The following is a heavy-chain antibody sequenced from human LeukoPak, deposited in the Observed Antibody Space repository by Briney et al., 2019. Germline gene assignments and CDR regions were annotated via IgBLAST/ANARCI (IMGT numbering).Heavy chain of an antibody. V-gene: IGHV4-4*07. D-gene: IGHD2-2*01. CDR2: ISTSGST. CDR3: ARGAGYVSWFDP. Sequence: SETLYLTCTVSGGSISSYYWCWIRQPAGKGLEWIGRISTSGSTNYNPSVKSRVTMSVDTSKNQLSLKLRSVTAADTAVYYCARGAGYVSWFDPWGQGTLVTVSS. CDR1: GGSISSYY. J-gene: IGHJ5*02.